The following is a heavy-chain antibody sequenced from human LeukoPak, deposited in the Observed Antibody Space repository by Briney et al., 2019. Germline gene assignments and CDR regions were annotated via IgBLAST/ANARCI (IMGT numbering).Heavy chain of an antibody. V-gene: IGHV1-2*06. CDR2: INPNSGGT. J-gene: IGHJ3*02. CDR1: GYTFTGYY. Sequence: ASVKVSCKASGYTFTGYYMHWVRQAPGQGLEWMGRINPNSGGTNYAQKFQSRVTMTRDTSISTAYMELSRLRSDDTAVYYCARDRSIYSAFDIWGQGTMVTASS. D-gene: IGHD1-26*01. CDR3: ARDRSIYSAFDI.